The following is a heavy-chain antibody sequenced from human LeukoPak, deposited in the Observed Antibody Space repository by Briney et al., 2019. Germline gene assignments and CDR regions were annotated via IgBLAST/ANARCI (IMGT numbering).Heavy chain of an antibody. CDR1: GFTVSSYY. Sequence: PSETLTLTCTASGFTVSSYYWSWVRQPPGKGLEWIAVIYSGGSTYNADSVKGRFTISRDNSKNTLYLQMNSLRAEDTAVYYCARCFSYDILTGYYNGGFAFDIWGQGTMVTVSS. CDR2: IYSGGST. CDR3: ARCFSYDILTGYYNGGFAFDI. D-gene: IGHD3-9*01. J-gene: IGHJ3*02. V-gene: IGHV3-53*01.